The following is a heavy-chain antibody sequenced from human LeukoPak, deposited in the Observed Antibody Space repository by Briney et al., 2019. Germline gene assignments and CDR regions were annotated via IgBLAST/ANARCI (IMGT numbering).Heavy chain of an antibody. CDR1: GGSISSYY. Sequence: SETLSLTCTASGGSISSYYWSWIRQPPGKGLEWIGYIYYSGSTNYNPSLESRVTISVDTSKNQFSLKLSSVTAADTAVYYCARGYSGYDYTFDYWGQGTLVTVSS. D-gene: IGHD5-12*01. CDR3: ARGYSGYDYTFDY. V-gene: IGHV4-59*01. J-gene: IGHJ4*02. CDR2: IYYSGST.